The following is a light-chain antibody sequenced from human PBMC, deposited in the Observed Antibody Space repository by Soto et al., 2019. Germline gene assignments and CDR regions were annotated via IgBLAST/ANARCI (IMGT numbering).Light chain of an antibody. J-gene: IGKJ1*01. V-gene: IGKV1-5*03. CDR3: QHYNSYSEA. Sequence: DIPMTQSPSTLSASVGDRGTITCRASQSISSWLAWYQQKPGKAPKLLIYKASTLKSGVPSRFSGSGSGTEFTLTISSLQPDDFATYYCQHYNSYSEAFGQGTKVDIK. CDR1: QSISSW. CDR2: KAS.